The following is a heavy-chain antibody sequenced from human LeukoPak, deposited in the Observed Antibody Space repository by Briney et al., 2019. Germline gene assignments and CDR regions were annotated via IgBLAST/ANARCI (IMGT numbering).Heavy chain of an antibody. CDR3: ARPYSSGWYGVFHI. V-gene: IGHV4-59*08. CDR1: GGSISSYY. CDR2: IYYSGST. Sequence: KPSETLSLTCTVSGGSISSYYWSWIRQPPGKGLEWVGYIYYSGSTNYNPSLKSRVTISVEKSKNQSSLRLSSVTAADTAVYYCARPYSSGWYGVFHIWGQGTMVTVSS. D-gene: IGHD6-19*01. J-gene: IGHJ3*02.